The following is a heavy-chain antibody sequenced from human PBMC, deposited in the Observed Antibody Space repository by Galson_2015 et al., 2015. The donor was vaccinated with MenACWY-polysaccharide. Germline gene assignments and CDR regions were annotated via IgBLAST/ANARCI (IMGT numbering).Heavy chain of an antibody. CDR1: GYSFTSYW. CDR3: ARSYGSGSYYRKYYFDY. Sequence: QSGAEVKKPGESLKISCKGSGYSFTSYWIGWVRQMPGKGLEWMGIIYPGDSDTRYSPSFQGQVTISAGKSISTAYLQWSSLKASDTAMYYCARSYGSGSYYRKYYFDYWGQGTLVTVSS. CDR2: IYPGDSDT. V-gene: IGHV5-51*03. J-gene: IGHJ4*02. D-gene: IGHD3-10*01.